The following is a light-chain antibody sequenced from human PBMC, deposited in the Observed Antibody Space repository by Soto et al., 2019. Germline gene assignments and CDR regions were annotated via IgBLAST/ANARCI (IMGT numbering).Light chain of an antibody. CDR2: DVS. Sequence: VLTQPASVSGSPGQSIAISCTGTRSDVGAYNYVSWYQHPPGTAPKLMIYDVSKRPSGVPDRFSCSKSGNTASLTISGLQAEDEADYYCCSYAGSYTLYVFGTGTKVTVL. V-gene: IGLV2-11*01. CDR1: RSDVGAYNY. CDR3: CSYAGSYTLYV. J-gene: IGLJ1*01.